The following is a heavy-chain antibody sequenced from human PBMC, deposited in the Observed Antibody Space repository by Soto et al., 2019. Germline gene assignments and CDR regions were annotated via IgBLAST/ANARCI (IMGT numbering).Heavy chain of an antibody. D-gene: IGHD6-19*01. CDR3: AREKSSQWLASFDF. V-gene: IGHV3-74*01. CDR1: GFTFSSYW. CDR2: INPDGSAT. J-gene: IGHJ4*02. Sequence: LRLSCAASGFTFSSYWMHWVRQAPGKGLVWVSRINPDGSATNYADSVRGRFSVSRDNSKNTLYLQINNLRREDTALYYCAREKSSQWLASFDFWGQGTLVTVSS.